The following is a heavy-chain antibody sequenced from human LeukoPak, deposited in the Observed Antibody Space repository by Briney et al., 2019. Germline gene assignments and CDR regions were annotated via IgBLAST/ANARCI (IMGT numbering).Heavy chain of an antibody. J-gene: IGHJ4*02. CDR3: ATDQGKYSHGQLDY. CDR2: ISNSGHNV. V-gene: IGHV3-48*03. CDR1: GFTFSSYE. D-gene: IGHD5-18*01. Sequence: GGSLRLSCAASGFTFSSYEMTWVRQAPGKGLEYISYISNSGHNVYYADSVKGRFTISRDNAKSSLYLQVDSLRAEDTAVYYCATDQGKYSHGQLDYWGQGILVTVSA.